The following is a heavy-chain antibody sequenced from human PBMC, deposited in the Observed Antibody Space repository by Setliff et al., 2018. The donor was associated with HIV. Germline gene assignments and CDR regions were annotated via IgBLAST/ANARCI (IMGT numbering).Heavy chain of an antibody. CDR3: ATGRRYGLFNP. J-gene: IGHJ5*02. V-gene: IGHV4-59*01. CDR1: GGSISGDY. Sequence: PSETLSLTCSVSGGSISGDYWSWIRQPPGKGLEWIGYAHYTERTNYNPSLKSRVTISVDTSKNQFTLNLNSVTAADTAVYYCATGRRYGLFNPWGQGTLVTSPQ. D-gene: IGHD1-20*01. CDR2: AHYTERT.